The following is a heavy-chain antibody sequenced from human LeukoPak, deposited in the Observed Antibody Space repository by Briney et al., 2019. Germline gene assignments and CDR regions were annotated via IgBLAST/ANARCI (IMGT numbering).Heavy chain of an antibody. J-gene: IGHJ4*02. CDR2: IWSDGTNR. V-gene: IGHV3-33*06. D-gene: IGHD4-11*01. CDR3: AKDAQRGFDYSNSLDK. Sequence: PGGSLRLSCATSEFTFSHYGMHWVRQAPGKGLEGVAVIWSDGTNRYYGDPVKGRFTISRDNFQRTVYLQMDSLRAEDTAVYYCAKDAQRGFDYSNSLDKWGQGTLVTVSS. CDR1: EFTFSHYG.